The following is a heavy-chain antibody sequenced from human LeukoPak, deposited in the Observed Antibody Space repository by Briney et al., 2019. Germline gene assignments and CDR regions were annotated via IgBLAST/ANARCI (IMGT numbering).Heavy chain of an antibody. CDR1: GGSISSGGYY. CDR2: IYHSGST. V-gene: IGHV4-30-2*01. CDR3: ARHYVFVSGGSSFDY. D-gene: IGHD3-3*01. J-gene: IGHJ4*02. Sequence: SQTLSLTCTVSGGSISSGGYYWSWIRQPPGKGLEWIGYIYHSGSTYYNPSLKTRVTISLDTPKNQFSLKLKSVTASDTAVYYCARHYVFVSGGSSFDYWGLGILVTVSS.